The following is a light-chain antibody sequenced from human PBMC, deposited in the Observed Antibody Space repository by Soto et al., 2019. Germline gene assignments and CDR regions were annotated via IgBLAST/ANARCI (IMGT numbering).Light chain of an antibody. V-gene: IGLV8-61*01. CDR3: ALYVGNGVSI. CDR2: STK. J-gene: IGLJ2*01. Sequence: QTVVTQEPSFSVSPGGTVTLTCALSSGSVSSNNYPSWYQQTPGQAPRTLIYSTKTRSSGVPDRFSGSILGNKAALTITGAEEDDESHYYCALYVGNGVSIFGGGTKVTVL. CDR1: SGSVSSNNY.